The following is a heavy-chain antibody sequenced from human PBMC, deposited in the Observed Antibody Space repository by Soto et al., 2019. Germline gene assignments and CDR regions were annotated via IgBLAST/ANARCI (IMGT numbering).Heavy chain of an antibody. J-gene: IGHJ6*02. D-gene: IGHD2-2*01. CDR3: ARGSCSSISCYPTGYYGMDV. CDR2: ISSSSSYI. CDR1: GFTFSSYS. Sequence: EVQLVESGGGLVKPGGSLRLSCAASGFTFSSYSMNWVRQAPGKGLEWVSSISSSSSYIYYADSVKGRFTISRDNAKNSLYLQMNSLRAEDTAVYYCARGSCSSISCYPTGYYGMDVWGQGTTVTVSS. V-gene: IGHV3-21*01.